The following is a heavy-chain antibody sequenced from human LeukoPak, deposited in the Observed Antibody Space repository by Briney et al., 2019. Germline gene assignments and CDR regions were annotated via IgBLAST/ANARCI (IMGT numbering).Heavy chain of an antibody. CDR3: AHTYYDFWSGLDY. D-gene: IGHD3-3*01. CDR1: GFTVSSNY. V-gene: IGHV3-66*01. J-gene: IGHJ4*02. CDR2: IYSGGST. Sequence: GGSLRLSCAASGFTVSSNYMSWVRQAPGKGLEWVSVIYSGGSTYYADSVKGRFTISRDNSKNTLYLQMNSLRAEDTAVYYCAHTYYDFWSGLDYWGQGTLVTVSS.